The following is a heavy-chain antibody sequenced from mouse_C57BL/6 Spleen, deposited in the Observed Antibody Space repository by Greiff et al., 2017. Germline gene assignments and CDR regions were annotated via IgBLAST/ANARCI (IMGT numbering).Heavy chain of an antibody. CDR3: TRSGSNYGPACFAD. D-gene: IGHD2-5*01. CDR1: GYTFTDYY. CDR2: INPNNGGT. J-gene: IGHJ3*01. V-gene: IGHV1-26*01. Sequence: VQLQQSGPELVKPGASVKISCKASGYTFTDYYMNWVKQSHGKSLEWIGDINPNNGGTSYNQKFKGKATLTVDKSSSTAYMELRSLSSEDSAVYYGTRSGSNYGPACFADWGKRTLGTFSA.